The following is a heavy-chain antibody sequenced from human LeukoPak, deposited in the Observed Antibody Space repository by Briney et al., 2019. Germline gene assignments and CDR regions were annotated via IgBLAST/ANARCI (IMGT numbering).Heavy chain of an antibody. CDR2: INHSGST. CDR1: GGSFSGYY. V-gene: IGHV4-34*01. J-gene: IGHJ4*02. CDR3: AREVATTHFDY. D-gene: IGHD5-24*01. Sequence: SETLSLTCAVYGGSFSGYYWSWIRHPPGKGLEWIGEINHSGSTNYNPSLKSRVTISVDTSKNQFSLKLSSVTAADTAVYYCAREVATTHFDYWGQGTLVTVSS.